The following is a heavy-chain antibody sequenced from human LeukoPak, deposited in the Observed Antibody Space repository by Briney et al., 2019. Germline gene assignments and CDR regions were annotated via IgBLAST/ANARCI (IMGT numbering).Heavy chain of an antibody. J-gene: IGHJ4*02. CDR1: GFTFSSYS. CDR2: ISSSSSTI. V-gene: IGHV3-48*01. Sequence: GGSLRLSCAASGFTFSSYSMNWVRQAPGKGLEWVSYISSSSSTIYYADSVKGRFTISRDNAKNSLYLQMNSLRAEDTAVYYCARSDCSGGSCPYYFDYWGQGTLVTVSS. CDR3: ARSDCSGGSCPYYFDY. D-gene: IGHD2-15*01.